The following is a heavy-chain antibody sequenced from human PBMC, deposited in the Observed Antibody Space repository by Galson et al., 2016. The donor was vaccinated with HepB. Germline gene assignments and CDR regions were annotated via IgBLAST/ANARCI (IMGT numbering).Heavy chain of an antibody. CDR3: AKAGTSFDY. Sequence: PLRLSCAASGFTFSNYAMSWVRQAPGKGLEWVSTISGSGGATYYADSVKGRFTISRDNSKNTLYLQMNTLRAEDTAVYYCAKAGTSFDYWGQGTLVTVSS. CDR2: ISGSGGAT. CDR1: GFTFSNYA. J-gene: IGHJ4*02. D-gene: IGHD3-10*01. V-gene: IGHV3-23*01.